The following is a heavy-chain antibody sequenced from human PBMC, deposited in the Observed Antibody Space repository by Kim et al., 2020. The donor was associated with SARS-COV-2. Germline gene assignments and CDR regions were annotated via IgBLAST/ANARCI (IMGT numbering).Heavy chain of an antibody. CDR2: ISYDGSDK. V-gene: IGHV3-30*03. Sequence: GGSLRLSCAASGFNFSNYGIHWVRQAPGKGLEWVAIISYDGSDKYFVDSVKGRFTISRDNSKNTVYLQMDSLRTDDTGVYYCARDLPAAAIFYVGSAPWGLGTLVTVSS. D-gene: IGHD6-13*01. CDR3: ARDLPAAAIFYVGSAP. CDR1: GFNFSNYG. J-gene: IGHJ5*02.